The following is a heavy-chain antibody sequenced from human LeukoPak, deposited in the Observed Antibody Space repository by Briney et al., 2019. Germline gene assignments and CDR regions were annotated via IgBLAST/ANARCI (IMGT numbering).Heavy chain of an antibody. CDR2: IWYDGSNK. CDR1: GFTFSSYG. D-gene: IGHD2-2*02. CDR3: AKEDIVVVPAAIDYYYYYMDV. V-gene: IGHV3-33*06. J-gene: IGHJ6*03. Sequence: GRSLRLSCAASGFTFSSYGMHWVRQAPGKGPERVAVIWYDGSNKYYADSVKGRFTISRDNSKNTLYLQMNSLRAEDTAVYYCAKEDIVVVPAAIDYYYYYMDVWGKGTTVTVSS.